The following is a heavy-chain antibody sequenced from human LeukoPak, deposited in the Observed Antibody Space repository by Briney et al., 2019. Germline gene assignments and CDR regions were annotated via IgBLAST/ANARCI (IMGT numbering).Heavy chain of an antibody. J-gene: IGHJ4*02. D-gene: IGHD5-24*01. V-gene: IGHV1-69*05. CDR3: ARGKRWLQLGYFDY. CDR1: GGTFSSYA. CDR2: IIPIFGTA. Sequence: ASVKVSCKASGGTFSSYAISRARQAPGQGLEWMGGIIPIFGTANYAQKFQGRVMITTDESTSTAYMELSSLRSEDTAVYYCARGKRWLQLGYFDYWGQGTLVTVSS.